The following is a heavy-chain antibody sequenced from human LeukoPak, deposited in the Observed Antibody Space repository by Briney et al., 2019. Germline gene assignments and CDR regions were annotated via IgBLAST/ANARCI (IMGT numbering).Heavy chain of an antibody. V-gene: IGHV4-39*02. Sequence: SETLSLTCTVSGGSISSSSYYWGWICQPPGKGLEWIGNVSYGGSSFYNPSLKSRVTISVDTSKNQFSLKLRSVTAADTAVYYCAREELPGQTDYWGQGTLLTVSS. CDR3: AREELPGQTDY. J-gene: IGHJ4*02. D-gene: IGHD3-9*01. CDR2: VSYGGSS. CDR1: GGSISSSSYY.